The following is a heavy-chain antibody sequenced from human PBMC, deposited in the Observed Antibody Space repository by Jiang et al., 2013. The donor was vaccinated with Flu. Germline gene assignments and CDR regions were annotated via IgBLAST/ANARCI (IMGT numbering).Heavy chain of an antibody. V-gene: IGHV4-39*01. CDR3: ARRPVAGTWFDY. Sequence: LEWIGSIYYSGSTYYNPSLKSRVTISVDTSKNQXSLKLSSVTAADTAVYYCARRPVAGTWFDYWGQGTLVTVSS. D-gene: IGHD6-19*01. CDR2: IYYSGST. J-gene: IGHJ5*01.